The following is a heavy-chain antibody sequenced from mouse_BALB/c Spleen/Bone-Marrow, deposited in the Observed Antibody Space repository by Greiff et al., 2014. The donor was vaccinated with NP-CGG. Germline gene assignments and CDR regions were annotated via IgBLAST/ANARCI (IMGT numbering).Heavy chain of an antibody. CDR3: TRSGTAMKY. V-gene: IGHV1-5*01. CDR2: IYPGISDT. CDR1: GYTFTSYW. Sequence: EVQLVESGTVLARPGASVEMSCKASGYTFTSYWMHWVKQRPGQGLEWIGAIYPGISDTSYNQKFKGKAKLTAVTSTTTAYMDHSSLTNEDSAVYYGTRSGTAMKYRGQGTPVTVPS. D-gene: IGHD1-1*02. J-gene: IGHJ4*01.